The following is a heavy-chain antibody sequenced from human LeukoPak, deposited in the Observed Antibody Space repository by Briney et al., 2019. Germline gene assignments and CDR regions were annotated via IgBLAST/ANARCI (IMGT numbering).Heavy chain of an antibody. Sequence: PGGSLRLSCAASGFTFDDYAMHWVRHAPGKGLEWVSGISWNSGSIGYADSVKGRFTISRDNAKNSLYLQMNSLRAEDTALYYCAKDSGSGWYGGYYFDYWGQGTLVTVSS. CDR1: GFTFDDYA. V-gene: IGHV3-9*01. D-gene: IGHD6-19*01. J-gene: IGHJ4*02. CDR2: ISWNSGSI. CDR3: AKDSGSGWYGGYYFDY.